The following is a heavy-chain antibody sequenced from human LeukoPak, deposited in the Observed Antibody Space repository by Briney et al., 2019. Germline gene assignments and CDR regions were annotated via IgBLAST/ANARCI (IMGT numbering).Heavy chain of an antibody. J-gene: IGHJ4*02. CDR3: ARIGYSSSSIDY. D-gene: IGHD6-13*01. CDR2: IKEDGSIK. Sequence: GESLRLSCAASGFTFSRYWMSWVRQAPGKGLEWVANIKEDGSIKYYVDSVKGRLTISRDNAKSSLYLQVNSLRAEDTAMYYCARIGYSSSSIDYWGQGTLVTVSS. CDR1: GFTFSRYW. V-gene: IGHV3-7*01.